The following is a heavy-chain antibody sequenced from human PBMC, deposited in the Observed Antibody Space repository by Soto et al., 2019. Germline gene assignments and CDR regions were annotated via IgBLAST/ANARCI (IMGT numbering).Heavy chain of an antibody. Sequence: QSLSLTCPISGDTVSRNSVAWNWIRQSPSRGLEWLGRTYYKSKWYNDYAVSVKSRITINPDTSKNQFSLQLNSVTPEDTAVYYCARDTPAKGSYFDYWGQGTLVTVSS. J-gene: IGHJ4*02. V-gene: IGHV6-1*01. CDR1: GDTVSRNSVA. D-gene: IGHD1-26*01. CDR3: ARDTPAKGSYFDY. CDR2: TYYKSKWYN.